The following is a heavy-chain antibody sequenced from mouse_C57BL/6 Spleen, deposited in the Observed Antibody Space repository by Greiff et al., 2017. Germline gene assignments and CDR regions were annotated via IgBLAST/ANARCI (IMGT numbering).Heavy chain of an antibody. CDR3: ARRDGPFYAMDY. V-gene: IGHV5-17*01. J-gene: IGHJ4*01. CDR1: GFTFSDYG. D-gene: IGHD2-3*01. Sequence: EVKLMESGGGLVKPGGSLKLSCAASGFTFSDYGMHWVRQAPEKGLEWVAYISSGSSTIYYADTVKGRFTISRDNAKNTLFLQMASLRSEDTAMYYCARRDGPFYAMDYWGQGTSGTVSS. CDR2: ISSGSSTI.